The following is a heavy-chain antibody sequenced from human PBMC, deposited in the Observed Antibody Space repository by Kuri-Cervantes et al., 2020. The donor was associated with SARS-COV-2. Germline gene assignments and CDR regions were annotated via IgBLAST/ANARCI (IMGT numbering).Heavy chain of an antibody. CDR2: INHSGNT. CDR3: ASGYSYGPAFDI. D-gene: IGHD5-18*01. J-gene: IGHJ3*02. CDR1: GGSFSDYH. V-gene: IGHV4-34*01. Sequence: SETLSLTCAVYGGSFSDYHWSWVRQPPGKGLEWIGEINHSGNTNYDPSLKSRVTISVDTSKNQFSLKLSSVTAADTAVYYCASGYSYGPAFDIWGQGTMVTVSS.